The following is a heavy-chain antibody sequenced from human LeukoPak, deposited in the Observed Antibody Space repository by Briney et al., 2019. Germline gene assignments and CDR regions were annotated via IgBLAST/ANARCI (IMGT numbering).Heavy chain of an antibody. CDR3: ATGSGWHYH. CDR1: GFTFTTYW. D-gene: IGHD6-19*01. V-gene: IGHV3-7*01. Sequence: PGGSLRLSCAASGFTFTTYWMTWVRQTPGRGLEWLANIKQDGSVKYYVDSVKGRFTISRDNAKNSLYLQMISLRAEDTGVYYCATGSGWHYHWGQGTLVTVSS. CDR2: IKQDGSVK. J-gene: IGHJ5*02.